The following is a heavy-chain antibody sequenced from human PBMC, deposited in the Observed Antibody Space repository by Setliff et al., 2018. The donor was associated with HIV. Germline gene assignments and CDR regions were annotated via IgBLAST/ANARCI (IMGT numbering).Heavy chain of an antibody. D-gene: IGHD2-21*02. CDR2: VYYSGST. J-gene: IGHJ5*02. Sequence: SETLSLTCTVSGGPFSSSSYYWAWVRQPPGKGPEWIGSVYYSGSTYYNPSLKSRVTISVDTSKNQFSLKLSSVTAADTAVYYCAGSIVVVTAAPLTWGQGTLVTVSS. CDR1: GGPFSSSSYY. CDR3: AGSIVVVTAAPLT. V-gene: IGHV4-39*01.